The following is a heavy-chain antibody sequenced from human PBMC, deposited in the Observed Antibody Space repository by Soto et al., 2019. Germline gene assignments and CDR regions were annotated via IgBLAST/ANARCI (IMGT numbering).Heavy chain of an antibody. CDR3: ARDGQQLAPYSMDV. D-gene: IGHD6-13*01. J-gene: IGHJ6*02. V-gene: IGHV3-33*01. CDR2: IWYDGSNK. CDR1: GFTFRNHA. Sequence: QVQLVESGGGVVQSGMSLRLSCAASGFTFRNHAIHWVRQAPGKGLEWVAQIWYDGSNKYYADSVKGRFTISRDNSKNTMYLQMDSLRAEDTSVYYCARDGQQLAPYSMDVWGQGTTVTVSS.